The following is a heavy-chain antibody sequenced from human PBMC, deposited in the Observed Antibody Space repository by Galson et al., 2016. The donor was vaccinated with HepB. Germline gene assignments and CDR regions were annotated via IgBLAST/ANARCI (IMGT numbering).Heavy chain of an antibody. V-gene: IGHV3-23*01. CDR2: IKASDDTT. Sequence: SLRLSCAASGFTLSNYDTNWVRQAPGKGLEWVSDIKASDDTTHYADSVKGRFTISRDNAKNSLYLQMNSLRAEDTALYYCAKGGLRFLEWRYRGLPFDYWGQGTLVTVSS. CDR3: AKGGLRFLEWRYRGLPFDY. D-gene: IGHD3-3*01. J-gene: IGHJ4*02. CDR1: GFTLSNYD.